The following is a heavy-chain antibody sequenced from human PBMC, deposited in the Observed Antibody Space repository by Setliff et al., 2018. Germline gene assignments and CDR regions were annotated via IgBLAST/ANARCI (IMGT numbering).Heavy chain of an antibody. CDR2: LRFDGKTQ. J-gene: IGHJ3*01. Sequence: CAASGFMFNSYGMHWVRQAPGKGLEWVAYLRFDGKTQHYADFVKGRFIISRDNFNNTLYLQMKGLGAEDTAHYYCARGKGNGSGGYFGYDPFDVWGQGKLVTVSS. CDR3: ARGKGNGSGGYFGYDPFDV. CDR1: GFMFNSYG. D-gene: IGHD3-22*01. V-gene: IGHV3-30*02.